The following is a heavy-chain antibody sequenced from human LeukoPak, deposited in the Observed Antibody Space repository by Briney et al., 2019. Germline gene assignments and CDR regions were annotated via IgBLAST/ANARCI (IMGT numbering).Heavy chain of an antibody. CDR1: GYTFGSYW. CDR3: VRDNGGEHL. V-gene: IGHV3-74*01. Sequence: GRSLRLSCVASGYTFGSYWMYWVRQAPGKGLVWVSRINNDGSSTIYADSVKGRFTISRDNAKNTLYLQMNSLRDDDTAVYYCVRDNGGEHLWGQGTLVTVSS. D-gene: IGHD3-16*01. CDR2: INNDGSST. J-gene: IGHJ4*02.